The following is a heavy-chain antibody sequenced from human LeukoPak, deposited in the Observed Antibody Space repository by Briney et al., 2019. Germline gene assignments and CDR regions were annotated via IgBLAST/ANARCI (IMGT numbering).Heavy chain of an antibody. CDR3: ARDLEQWLATCFDY. J-gene: IGHJ4*02. V-gene: IGHV3-30*04. CDR2: ISYDGSNK. D-gene: IGHD6-19*01. CDR1: GFTFSSYA. Sequence: GGSLRLSCAASGFTFSSYAMHWVRQAPGKGLEWVAVISYDGSNKYYADSVKGRFTISRDNSKNTLYLQMNSLRAEDTAVYYCARDLEQWLATCFDYWGQGTLVTVSS.